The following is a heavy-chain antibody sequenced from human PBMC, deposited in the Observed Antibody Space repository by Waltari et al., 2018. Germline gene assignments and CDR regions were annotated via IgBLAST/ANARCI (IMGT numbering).Heavy chain of an antibody. Sequence: EVQLVESGGGLVQPGESLTLSCAASGFTFDDYAMHWVRQRPGKGREWVSGITWDSDNIDYADSVRCRFSISRDNAQSILFLTMNSLKPEDTALYFCARDTGEYRVLDYWGQGTLVTVSS. CDR1: GFTFDDYA. D-gene: IGHD4-17*01. J-gene: IGHJ4*02. V-gene: IGHV3-9*01. CDR2: ITWDSDNI. CDR3: ARDTGEYRVLDY.